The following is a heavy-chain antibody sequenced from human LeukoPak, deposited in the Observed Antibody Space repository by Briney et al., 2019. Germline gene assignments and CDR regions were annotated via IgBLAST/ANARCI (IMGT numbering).Heavy chain of an antibody. Sequence: SQTLSLTCTVSGGSITNDGWNWSWIRRRPGKGLEWIGYIYYSGSTYYNPSLKGRVTISVDTSKNQFSLKLSSVTAADTAVYYCARAFRARYFDLWGRGALVTVSS. V-gene: IGHV4-30-4*01. D-gene: IGHD2/OR15-2a*01. CDR3: ARAFRARYFDL. CDR1: GGSITNDGWN. J-gene: IGHJ2*01. CDR2: IYYSGST.